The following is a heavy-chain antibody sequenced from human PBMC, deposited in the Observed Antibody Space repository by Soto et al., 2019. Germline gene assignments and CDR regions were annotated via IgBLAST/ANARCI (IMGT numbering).Heavy chain of an antibody. CDR3: AKVFFYDPENFDPTFFDY. D-gene: IGHD3-9*01. CDR2: ISGSGGST. V-gene: IGHV3-23*01. CDR1: GFTFSSYA. J-gene: IGHJ4*02. Sequence: EVQLLESGGGLVQPGGSLRLSCAASGFTFSSYAMSWVRQAPGKGLEWVSAISGSGGSTYYADSVKGRFTISRDNSKNTLYLQMNSLRAEDTAVYYCAKVFFYDPENFDPTFFDYWGQGTLVTVSS.